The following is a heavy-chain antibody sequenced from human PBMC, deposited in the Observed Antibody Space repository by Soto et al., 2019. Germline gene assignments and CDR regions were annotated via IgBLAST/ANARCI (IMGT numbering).Heavy chain of an antibody. Sequence: QVQLVESGGGVVQPGRSLRLSCAASGFTFSDRGMHWVRQAPGKGLERVAIISYDGINKYYIDAVKGRFPISRDNSKNTRYLQMDSLRGDDTGVYYCPMRTDYNSGWFGLVDYWGQGTLVTVSS. V-gene: IGHV3-30*03. CDR3: PMRTDYNSGWFGLVDY. CDR2: ISYDGINK. J-gene: IGHJ4*02. D-gene: IGHD3-10*01. CDR1: GFTFSDRG.